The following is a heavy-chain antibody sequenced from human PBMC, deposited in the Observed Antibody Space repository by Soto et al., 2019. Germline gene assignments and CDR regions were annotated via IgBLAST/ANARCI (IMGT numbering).Heavy chain of an antibody. CDR1: GDSVGSGSYY. V-gene: IGHV4-61*03. Sequence: QVHLQESGPGLVRPSETLSLTCAVSGDSVGSGSYYWTWIRQPPGKGLEFVGHIYHTGSINYNPSLINLLTLTFDTSRTRFSLMLQFVTAADTAIYYCARPGSFGYTRIFVFLWCHGVLFTFSS. CDR2: IYHTGSI. CDR3: ARPGSFGYTRIFVFL. J-gene: IGHJ4*01. D-gene: IGHD2-2*02.